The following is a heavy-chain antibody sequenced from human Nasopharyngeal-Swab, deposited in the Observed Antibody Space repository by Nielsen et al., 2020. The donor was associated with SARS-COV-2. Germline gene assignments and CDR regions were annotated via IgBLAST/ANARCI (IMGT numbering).Heavy chain of an antibody. J-gene: IGHJ3*01. CDR2: IWYDGSNK. D-gene: IGHD3-10*01. CDR1: GFTFSSYC. CDR3: ARGSSVHAFDV. Sequence: GGSLRLSCAASGFTFSSYCMHWVRQRPVKGLEWLTNIWYDGSNKYYADSVKGRFTVSRDNSKNTLFLEMDSLRAEDTAVYYCARGSSVHAFDVWGQGTEVTVSS. V-gene: IGHV3-33*08.